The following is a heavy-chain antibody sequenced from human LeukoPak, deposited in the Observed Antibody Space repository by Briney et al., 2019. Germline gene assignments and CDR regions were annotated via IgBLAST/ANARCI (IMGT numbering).Heavy chain of an antibody. D-gene: IGHD4-17*01. J-gene: IGHJ2*01. CDR1: GFSFSTFG. Sequence: PGGSLRLSCAASGFSFSTFGMSWVRQAPGKGLEWVTFIRYDGSYKYYAESVKGRFTFSRDNSKNTLYLQMDSLRAEETAVYYCARGTVTSRTWYFDLWGRGTLVTVSS. CDR3: ARGTVTSRTWYFDL. CDR2: IRYDGSYK. V-gene: IGHV3-30*02.